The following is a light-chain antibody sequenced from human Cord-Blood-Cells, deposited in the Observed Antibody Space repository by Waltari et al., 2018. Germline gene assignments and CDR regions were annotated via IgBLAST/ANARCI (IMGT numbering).Light chain of an antibody. CDR1: SRVLGSYNL. CDR2: EGS. J-gene: IGLJ2*01. Sequence: QSALTQPASVSGSPGQSSTISCTATSRVLGSYNLFSWYQQHPGKAPKLMIYEGSKRPSGVSNRFSGSKSGNTASLTISGLQAEDEADYYCCSYAGSSTLVFGGGTKLTVL. V-gene: IGLV2-23*01. CDR3: CSYAGSSTLV.